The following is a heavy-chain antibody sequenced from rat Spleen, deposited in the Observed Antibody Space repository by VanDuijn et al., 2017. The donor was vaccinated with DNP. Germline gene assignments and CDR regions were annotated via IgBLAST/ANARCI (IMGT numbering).Heavy chain of an antibody. D-gene: IGHD4-3*01. CDR2: ISSGGST. V-gene: IGHV2-6*01. J-gene: IGHJ2*01. CDR3: AGWGTVDA. CDR1: GFSLTSYT. Sequence: QVQLKESGPGLVQPSQTLSLTCTVSGFSLTSYTVSWVRQPPGKGLEWIAAISSGGSTYYNSALKSRLSISRDTSKSQVFLEMNRLQTEDTAMYVGAGWGTVDAWGQGVMVTVSS.